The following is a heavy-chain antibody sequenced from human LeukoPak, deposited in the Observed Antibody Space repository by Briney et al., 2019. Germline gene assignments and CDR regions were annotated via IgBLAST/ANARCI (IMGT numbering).Heavy chain of an antibody. J-gene: IGHJ6*04. V-gene: IGHV1-46*01. D-gene: IGHD2-2*01. CDR3: ARERCSSTSCYIYYYYGMDV. Sequence: ASVKVSCKASGYTFTSYYMHWVRQAPGQGLEWMGIINPSGGSTSYAQKFQGRVTMTRDTSTSTVYMELSSLRPEDTAVYYCARERCSSTSCYIYYYYGMDVWGKGTTVTVSS. CDR2: INPSGGST. CDR1: GYTFTSYY.